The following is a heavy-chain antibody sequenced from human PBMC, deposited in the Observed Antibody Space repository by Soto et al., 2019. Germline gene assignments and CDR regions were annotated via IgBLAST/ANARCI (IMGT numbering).Heavy chain of an antibody. Sequence: QVQLVQSGAEVKKPGSSVKASCKASGGTFSSYAISWVRQAPGQGLEWMGGIIPIFGTANYAQKFQGRVTITADESTSTAYMELSSLRSEDTAVYYCARLANSDFWSGSRYGMDVWGQGTTVTVSS. CDR3: ARLANSDFWSGSRYGMDV. V-gene: IGHV1-69*01. CDR1: GGTFSSYA. D-gene: IGHD3-3*01. J-gene: IGHJ6*02. CDR2: IIPIFGTA.